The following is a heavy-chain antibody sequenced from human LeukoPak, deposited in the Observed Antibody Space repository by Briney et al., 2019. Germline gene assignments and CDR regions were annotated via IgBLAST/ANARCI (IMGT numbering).Heavy chain of an antibody. D-gene: IGHD6-13*01. V-gene: IGHV3-23*01. CDR1: GFTFSSYA. CDR3: AREGSSSNWYYFDY. Sequence: PGGSLRLSCAASGFTFSSYAMSWVRQAPGKGLEWVSAISGSGGSPYYADSVKGRFTISRDNAKNSLYLQMNSLRAEDTAVYYCAREGSSSNWYYFDYWGQGTLVTVSS. J-gene: IGHJ4*02. CDR2: ISGSGGSP.